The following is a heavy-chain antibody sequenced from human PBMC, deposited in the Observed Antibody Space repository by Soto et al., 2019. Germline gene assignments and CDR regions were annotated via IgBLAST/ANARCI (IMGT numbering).Heavy chain of an antibody. CDR1: GFTFSSYG. V-gene: IGHV3-30*18. CDR3: AKGGDAYDILTGSPISYGMDV. J-gene: IGHJ6*02. CDR2: ISYDGSNK. D-gene: IGHD3-9*01. Sequence: GGSLRLSCAASGFTFSSYGMHWVRQAPGKGLEWVAVISYDGSNKYYADSVKGRFTISRDNSKNTLYLQMNSLRAEDTAVYYCAKGGDAYDILTGSPISYGMDVWGQGTTVTVSS.